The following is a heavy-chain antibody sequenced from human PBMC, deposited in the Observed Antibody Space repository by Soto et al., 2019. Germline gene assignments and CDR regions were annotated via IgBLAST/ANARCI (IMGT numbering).Heavy chain of an antibody. CDR2: VYYTGST. CDR3: ARSIAVPSSHIDH. J-gene: IGHJ4*02. D-gene: IGHD6-6*01. CDR1: GGSMSGYY. Sequence: SETLSLTCRVSGGSMSGYYWSWIRQAPGKGLEWIGYVYYTGSTNYNPSLQSRVTISVDTSNKQFSLSLRLVTAADTAVYFCARSIAVPSSHIDHWGQGIRVTVS. V-gene: IGHV4-59*01.